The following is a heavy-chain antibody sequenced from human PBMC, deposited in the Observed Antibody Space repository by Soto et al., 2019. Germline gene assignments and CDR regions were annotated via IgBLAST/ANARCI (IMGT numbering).Heavy chain of an antibody. Sequence: SETLSLTCTVSGGSISSYYWSWIRQPPGKGLEWIGYIYYSGSTNYNPSLKSQVTISVDTSKNQFSLKLSSVTAADTALYYCARRVRSSSWYFDYWGQGTLVTVSS. CDR3: ARRVRSSSWYFDY. D-gene: IGHD6-6*01. V-gene: IGHV4-59*08. CDR2: IYYSGST. CDR1: GGSISSYY. J-gene: IGHJ4*02.